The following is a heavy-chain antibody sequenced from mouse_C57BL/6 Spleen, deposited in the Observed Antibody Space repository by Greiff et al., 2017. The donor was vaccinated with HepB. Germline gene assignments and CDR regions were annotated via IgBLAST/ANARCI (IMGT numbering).Heavy chain of an antibody. Sequence: VQLQQSGPELVKPGASVKISCKASGYAFSSSWMNWVKQRPGKGLEWIGRIYPGDGDTNYNGKFKGKATLTADKSSSTAYMQLSSLTSEDSAVYFCARREESATYFDYWGQGTTLTVSS. CDR2: IYPGDGDT. CDR3: ARREESATYFDY. J-gene: IGHJ2*01. CDR1: GYAFSSSW. V-gene: IGHV1-82*01.